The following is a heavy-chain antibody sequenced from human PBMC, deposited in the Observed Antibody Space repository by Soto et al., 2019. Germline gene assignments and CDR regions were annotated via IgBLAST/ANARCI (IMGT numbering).Heavy chain of an antibody. CDR3: ARDPSQYSSPTSYYYYMDV. Sequence: GGSLRLSCAASGFTFSSYGMHWVRQAPGKGLEWVAVIWYDGSNKYYADSVKGRFTISRDNSKNTLYLQMNSLRAEDTAVYYCARDPSQYSSPTSYYYYMDVWGKGTTVTVSS. D-gene: IGHD6-6*01. CDR2: IWYDGSNK. J-gene: IGHJ6*03. V-gene: IGHV3-33*01. CDR1: GFTFSSYG.